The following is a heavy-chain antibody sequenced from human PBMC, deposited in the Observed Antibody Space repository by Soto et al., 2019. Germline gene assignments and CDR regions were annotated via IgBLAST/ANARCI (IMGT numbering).Heavy chain of an antibody. J-gene: IGHJ3*02. CDR2: ISVDGRND. V-gene: IGHV3-30*18. CDR3: AKEGHTGGRCGCFNI. D-gene: IGHD2-8*02. Sequence: GGSLRLSCEASGFTLSSSVMHWVRQAPGKRLEWLSVISVDGRNDLHAGAVKGRFTISRDISKNMVYLQMNDLRPDDTAMYFCAKEGHTGGRCGCFNIWGQGTMVTVSS. CDR1: GFTLSSSV.